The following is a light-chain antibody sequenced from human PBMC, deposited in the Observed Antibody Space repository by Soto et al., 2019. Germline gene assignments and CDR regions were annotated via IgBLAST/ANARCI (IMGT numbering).Light chain of an antibody. CDR3: LQDYNYPLT. V-gene: IGKV1-5*01. CDR2: DAF. CDR1: QSITTW. J-gene: IGKJ5*01. Sequence: DIQMTQPTSTLSASVGDRVTITCRASQSITTWLAWYQQKPGKAPKLLIYDAFALESGVPSRFSGSGSGTEFTLTISSLQPDDFATYYCLQDYNYPLTFGQGTRLEI.